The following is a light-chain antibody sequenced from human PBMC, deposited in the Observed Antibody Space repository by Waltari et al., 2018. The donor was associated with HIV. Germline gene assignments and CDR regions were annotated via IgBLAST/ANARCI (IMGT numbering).Light chain of an antibody. CDR2: GSS. Sequence: IGMTQSPATLSVSPGERATLSCRASQNVLTNLAWYQQKPGQSPRLLIHGSSTRATGIPARFSGSGSGTEFTLTISSLQSEDFAVYYCQQYNNWPLAFGQGTKVEI. V-gene: IGKV3-15*01. CDR1: QNVLTN. CDR3: QQYNNWPLA. J-gene: IGKJ1*01.